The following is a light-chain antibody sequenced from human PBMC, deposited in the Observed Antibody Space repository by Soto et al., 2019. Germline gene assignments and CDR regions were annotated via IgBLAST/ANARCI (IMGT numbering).Light chain of an antibody. Sequence: QTVVTQEPSFSVSPGGTVTLTCGLSSGSVTTSYYPSWYQQTPGQAPRTLISSTNTRSSGVPDRFSGSILGNKAALTITGAQADDEADYYGVLYMDSGSLVFGGGTKLTVL. CDR3: VLYMDSGSLV. J-gene: IGLJ3*02. CDR1: SGSVTTSYY. CDR2: STN. V-gene: IGLV8-61*01.